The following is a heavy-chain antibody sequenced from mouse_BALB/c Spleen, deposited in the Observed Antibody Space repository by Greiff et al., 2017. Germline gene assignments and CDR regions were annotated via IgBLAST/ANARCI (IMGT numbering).Heavy chain of an antibody. CDR2: IWAGGST. V-gene: IGHV2-9*02. D-gene: IGHD6-2*01. CDR1: GFSLTSYG. Sequence: QVQLKESGPGLVAPSQSLSITCPVSGFSLTSYGVHWVRQPPGKGLEWLGVIWAGGSTNYNSALISRLSISKDNSKSQVFLKMNSLQTDDTAMYYCARGGSLDYWGQGTTLTVSS. CDR3: ARGGSLDY. J-gene: IGHJ2*01.